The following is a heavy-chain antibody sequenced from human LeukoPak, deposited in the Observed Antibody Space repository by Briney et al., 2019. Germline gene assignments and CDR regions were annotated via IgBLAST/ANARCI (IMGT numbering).Heavy chain of an antibody. Sequence: GGSLRLSCAASGFTFSSYSMNWVRQAPGKGLEWVSSISSSSSYIYYADPVKGRFTISRDNAKNSLYLQMNSLRAEDTAVYYCARDWGYYYYYGMDVWGQRTTVTVSS. CDR3: ARDWGYYYYYGMDV. V-gene: IGHV3-21*01. CDR2: ISSSSSYI. J-gene: IGHJ6*02. CDR1: GFTFSSYS. D-gene: IGHD3-16*01.